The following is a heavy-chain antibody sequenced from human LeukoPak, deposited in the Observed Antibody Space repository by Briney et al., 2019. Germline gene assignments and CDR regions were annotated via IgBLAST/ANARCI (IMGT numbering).Heavy chain of an antibody. D-gene: IGHD3-3*01. CDR2: ISGSGDTT. V-gene: IGHV3-23*01. Sequence: GGSLRLSCAASGFTFSNYAMRWVRQAPGKGLEWVSGISGSGDTTYYADSVKGRFTISRDNSKNTLYLQMNSLTAEDTAVYYCARSDHYDFWSGYYGSLDYWGQGTLVTVSS. CDR3: ARSDHYDFWSGYYGSLDY. J-gene: IGHJ4*02. CDR1: GFTFSNYA.